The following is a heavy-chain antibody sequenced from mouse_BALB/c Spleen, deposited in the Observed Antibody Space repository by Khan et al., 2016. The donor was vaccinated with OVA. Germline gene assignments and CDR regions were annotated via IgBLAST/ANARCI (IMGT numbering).Heavy chain of an antibody. D-gene: IGHD1-1*01. V-gene: IGHV1-20*02. CDR3: ARICGSDFNY. CDR2: INPHIGET. J-gene: IGHJ2*01. CDR1: GYSFTGYF. Sequence: VQLKESGPELVKPGASVKISCKASGYSFTGYFMNWVMQSLGKSLEWIGRINPHIGETFYNKKFKGKATLTVDKSSRTAHMDLRSLASEDSAVYYCARICGSDFNYWGQGTTLTVSS.